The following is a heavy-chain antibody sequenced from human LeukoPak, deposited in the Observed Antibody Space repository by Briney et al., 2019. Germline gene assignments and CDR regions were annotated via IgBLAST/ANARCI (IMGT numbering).Heavy chain of an antibody. CDR3: AREPPGIGGYYGMDV. J-gene: IGHJ6*02. CDR2: IGTAGDT. Sequence: GSPRLSCAASGFTFSSYDMHWVRQATGKGLEWVSAIGTAGDTYYPGSVKGRFTISRENAKNSLYLQMNSLRAGDTAVYYCAREPPGIGGYYGMDVWGQGTTVTVSS. V-gene: IGHV3-13*01. D-gene: IGHD3-10*01. CDR1: GFTFSSYD.